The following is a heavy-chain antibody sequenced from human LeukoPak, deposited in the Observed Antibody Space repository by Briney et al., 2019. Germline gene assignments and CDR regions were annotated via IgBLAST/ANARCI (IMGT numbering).Heavy chain of an antibody. J-gene: IGHJ4*02. D-gene: IGHD2-2*01. V-gene: IGHV3-30-3*01. CDR3: AREVGYCSSSSCYEDY. CDR1: GFTFSTYA. Sequence: GRSLRLSCAASGFTFSTYAMHWVRQAPGKGLEWVAAISYDGSNKYYADSVKGRFTISRDNSKNTLFLQMNSLRAEDTAVYYCAREVGYCSSSSCYEDYWGQGTLVTVSS. CDR2: ISYDGSNK.